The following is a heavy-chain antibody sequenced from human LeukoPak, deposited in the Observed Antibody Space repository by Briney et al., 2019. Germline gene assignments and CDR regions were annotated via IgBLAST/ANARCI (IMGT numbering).Heavy chain of an antibody. V-gene: IGHV4-4*09. J-gene: IGHJ4*02. CDR2: IHHSGST. CDR3: ARTSSSGLVGGYYFDY. CDR1: GGSITSYY. D-gene: IGHD6-19*01. Sequence: SETLSLACTVSGGSITSYYWTWIRQPPGKGLQWIGSIHHSGSTYYNPSLKSRVTISVDTSKNQFSLKLSSVTAADTAVYYCARTSSSGLVGGYYFDYWGQGTLVTVSS.